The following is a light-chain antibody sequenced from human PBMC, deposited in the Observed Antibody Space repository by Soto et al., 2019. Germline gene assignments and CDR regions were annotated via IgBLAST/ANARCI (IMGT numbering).Light chain of an antibody. J-gene: IGLJ2*01. CDR2: DVS. CDR3: SRYTGSSPPVV. CDR1: SSDVGGYNY. Sequence: QSALTQPASVSGSPGQSITISCTGTSSDVGGYNYVSWYQQHPGKAPKLMIYDVSNRPSGVSKRFSGSKAGNTVSLTISGLPAEDEGNYFCSRYTGSSPPVVFGGGTKLTVL. V-gene: IGLV2-14*01.